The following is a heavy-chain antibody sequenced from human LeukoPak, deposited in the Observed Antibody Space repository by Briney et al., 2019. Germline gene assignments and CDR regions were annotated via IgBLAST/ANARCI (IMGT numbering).Heavy chain of an antibody. CDR3: ARPPTREAEGFDI. V-gene: IGHV1-2*02. J-gene: IGHJ3*02. D-gene: IGHD1-26*01. Sequence: ASVKVSCKASGYTFSDLYIHWVRQAPGQGLECMGWINPDGGGTEFEQKFQDRVTVTRDTSTSTAFLEISRLTFDDTAVYYCARPPTREAEGFDIWGQGTMVIVSS. CDR2: INPDGGGT. CDR1: GYTFSDLY.